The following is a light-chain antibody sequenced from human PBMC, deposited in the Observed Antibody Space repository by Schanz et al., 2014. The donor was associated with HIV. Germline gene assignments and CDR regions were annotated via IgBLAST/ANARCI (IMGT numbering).Light chain of an antibody. CDR1: SSNIGADYA. J-gene: IGLJ3*02. Sequence: QSVLTQPPSVSGAPGQRVTISCTGTSSNIGADYAVHWYQQLPGTAPKLLIYAYTSRPSGVPDRFSGFKSDTSASLAITGLQSEDEADYHCAAWDDRLKGPMFGGGTKLTVL. CDR2: AYT. V-gene: IGLV1-40*01. CDR3: AAWDDRLKGPM.